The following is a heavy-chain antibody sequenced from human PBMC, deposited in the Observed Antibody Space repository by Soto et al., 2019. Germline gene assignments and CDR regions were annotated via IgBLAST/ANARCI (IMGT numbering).Heavy chain of an antibody. J-gene: IGHJ6*02. Sequence: APVQVSCRASGGTFSSYAISWVQQAHGHGLGWMGGIISILGTAKYAQTSQDRVKITADESTSTAYMELSRLRCDDMAVYYCASNIVVVRAALIRSSNHYYYDKDVWCQVTTVTVA. V-gene: IGHV1-69*13. CDR1: GGTFSSYA. D-gene: IGHD2-2*01. CDR3: ASNIVVVRAALIRSSNHYYYDKDV. CDR2: IISILGTA.